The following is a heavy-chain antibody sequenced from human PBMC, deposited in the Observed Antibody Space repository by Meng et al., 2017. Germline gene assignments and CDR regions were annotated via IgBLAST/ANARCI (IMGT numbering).Heavy chain of an antibody. CDR1: GFTFSSYA. Sequence: LGDVGGRVVQPGRFLGLSCAASGFTFSSYAMHWVRQAPGKGLEWVAVISYDGSNKYYADSVKGRFTISRDNSKNTLYLQMNSLRAEDTAVYYCARGQNWNYFGFFDYWGQGTLVTVSS. CDR2: ISYDGSNK. V-gene: IGHV3-30*01. J-gene: IGHJ4*02. CDR3: ARGQNWNYFGFFDY. D-gene: IGHD1-7*01.